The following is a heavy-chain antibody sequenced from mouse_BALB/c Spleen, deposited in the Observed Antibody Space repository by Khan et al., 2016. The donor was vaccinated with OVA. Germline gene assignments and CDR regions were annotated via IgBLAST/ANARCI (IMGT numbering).Heavy chain of an antibody. D-gene: IGHD2-3*01. V-gene: IGHV5-17*02. CDR3: ARTGYYYFDY. CDR1: GFTFSGFG. J-gene: IGHJ2*01. CDR2: ISTGSSTI. Sequence: EVELVESGGGLVQPGGSRKLSCAASGFTFSGFGMHWVRQAPEKGLEWVAYISTGSSTIYYADTVKGRSTISRDNPKNTPFLQMTSLRSEDTAKYFGARTGYYYFDYWGQGTTLTVSS.